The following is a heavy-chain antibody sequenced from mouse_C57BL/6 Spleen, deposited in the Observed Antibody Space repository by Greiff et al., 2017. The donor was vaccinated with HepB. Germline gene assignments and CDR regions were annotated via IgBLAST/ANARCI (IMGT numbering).Heavy chain of an antibody. V-gene: IGHV5-17*01. CDR3: ARRNYDYDMGAMDY. Sequence: EVQWVESGGGLVKPGGSLKLSCAASGFTFSDYGMHWVRQAPEKGLEWVAYISSGSSTIYYADTVKGRFTISRDNAKNTLFLQMTSLRSEDTAMYYCARRNYDYDMGAMDYWGQGTSVTVSS. J-gene: IGHJ4*01. D-gene: IGHD2-4*01. CDR2: ISSGSSTI. CDR1: GFTFSDYG.